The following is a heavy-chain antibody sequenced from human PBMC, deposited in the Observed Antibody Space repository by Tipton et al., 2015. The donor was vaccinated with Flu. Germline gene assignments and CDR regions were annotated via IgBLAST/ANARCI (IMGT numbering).Heavy chain of an antibody. CDR2: IIPILGIA. CDR1: GGTFSSYA. D-gene: IGHD4-17*01. CDR3: ARQNYDCGDPRHHFDY. V-gene: IGHV1-69*01. Sequence: QVQLVQSGAEVKKPGSSVKVSCKASGGTFSSYAISWVRQAPGQGLEWRGGIIPILGIANYAQKFQGRVTLTADESTSTAYMELSSLRSEDTAVYYCARQNYDCGDPRHHFDYWGQGTLVTVSS. J-gene: IGHJ4*02.